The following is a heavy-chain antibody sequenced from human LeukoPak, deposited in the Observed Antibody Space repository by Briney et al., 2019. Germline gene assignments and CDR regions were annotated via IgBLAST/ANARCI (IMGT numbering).Heavy chain of an antibody. V-gene: IGHV4-34*01. CDR2: INRSGSP. Sequence: PSETLSLTCAVFGGSLSGYCWSWIRQPPGKGLEWIAEINRSGSPNYNPSLKSRVTISVDTSKNQFSLKLSSVTAADTAVYYCARGPADYNKLKPGGRDGYKYKSERTPFDYWGQGTLVTVSS. CDR1: GGSLSGYC. J-gene: IGHJ4*02. D-gene: IGHD5-24*01. CDR3: ARGPADYNKLKPGGRDGYKYKSERTPFDY.